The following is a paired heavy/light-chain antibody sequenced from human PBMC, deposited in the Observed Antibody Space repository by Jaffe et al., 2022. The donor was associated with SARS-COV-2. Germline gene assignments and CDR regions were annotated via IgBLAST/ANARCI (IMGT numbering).Light chain of an antibody. V-gene: IGKV3-15*01. CDR3: QQYSDWPLS. Sequence: EIVMTQSPATLSVSPGERTTLSCRASQSISKNLAWYQRKPGQAPRLLIYGSSTRATGVPARFSGSGSGTEFTLTISSLQSEDFAVYSCQQYSDWPLSFGGGTKVEIK. CDR1: QSISKN. CDR2: GSS. J-gene: IGKJ4*01.
Heavy chain of an antibody. Sequence: EVQLVESGGGLVQPGGSLRLSCAAPAFIFSSYYMNWVRQAPGRGLEWVATINPSGRDKYYVASVKGRFTISRDNGKNSLDLQMNSLGAEDTAVYFCARGTELGASPFDSWGQGTLVTVSS. D-gene: IGHD1-26*01. CDR1: AFIFSSYY. CDR3: ARGTELGASPFDS. J-gene: IGHJ4*02. V-gene: IGHV3-7*01. CDR2: INPSGRDK.